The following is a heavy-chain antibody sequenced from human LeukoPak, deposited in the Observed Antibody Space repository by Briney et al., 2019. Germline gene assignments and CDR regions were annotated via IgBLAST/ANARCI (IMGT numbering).Heavy chain of an antibody. Sequence: PGGSLRPSCAASGFTFSSYAMSWVRQAPGKGLEWVSAISGSGGSTYYADSVKGRFTISRDNSKNTLYLQMNSLRAEDTAVYYCAKDQSEDRTYYYDSSGQEVGDYWGQGTLVTVSS. D-gene: IGHD3-22*01. CDR3: AKDQSEDRTYYYDSSGQEVGDY. CDR2: ISGSGGST. J-gene: IGHJ4*02. V-gene: IGHV3-23*01. CDR1: GFTFSSYA.